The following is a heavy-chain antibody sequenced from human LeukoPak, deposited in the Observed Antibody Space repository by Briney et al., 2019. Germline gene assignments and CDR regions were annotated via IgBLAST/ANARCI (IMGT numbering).Heavy chain of an antibody. CDR1: GNSISSGDNY. J-gene: IGHJ4*02. Sequence: SETLSLTCTVSGNSISSGDNYWSWIRQPAGKGLEWIGRIYTSGSTNYNPSLKSRVTISGDTSKNQFSLRLSSVTAADTAVYYCARRRDGAYSSSWYSPPKLRSWDYWGQGTLVTVSS. V-gene: IGHV4-61*02. CDR2: IYTSGST. D-gene: IGHD6-13*01. CDR3: ARRRDGAYSSSWYSPPKLRSWDY.